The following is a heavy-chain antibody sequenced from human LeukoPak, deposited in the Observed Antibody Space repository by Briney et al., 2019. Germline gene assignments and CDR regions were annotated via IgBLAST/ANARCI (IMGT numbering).Heavy chain of an antibody. CDR2: IYSGGST. V-gene: IGHV3-66*04. D-gene: IGHD1-26*01. CDR3: ARQSSGRYSGPFDY. CDR1: GFTVSSNY. J-gene: IGHJ4*02. Sequence: GGSLRLSCAASGFTVSSNYMSWVRQAPGKGLEWVSVIYSGGSTYYADSVKGRFTISRDNAKNSLYLQMNSLRAEDTAVYYCARQSSGRYSGPFDYWGLGTLVTVSS.